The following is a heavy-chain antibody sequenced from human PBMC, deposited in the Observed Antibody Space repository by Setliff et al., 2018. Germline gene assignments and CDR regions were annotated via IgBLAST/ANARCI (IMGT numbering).Heavy chain of an antibody. CDR3: ARDLGHGGDSDY. Sequence: PSETLSLTCTVSGGSISSYYWSWIRQPPGKGLEWIGNIGHTGSINYNPSLKSRVTISLDTSKNQFSLKLNSVTAADTAVYYCARDLGHGGDSDYWGQGILVTVSS. CDR1: GGSISSYY. J-gene: IGHJ4*02. V-gene: IGHV4-59*12. D-gene: IGHD2-21*02. CDR2: IGHTGSI.